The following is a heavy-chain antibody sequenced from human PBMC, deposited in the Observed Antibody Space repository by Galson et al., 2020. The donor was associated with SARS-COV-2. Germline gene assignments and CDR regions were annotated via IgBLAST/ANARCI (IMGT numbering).Heavy chain of an antibody. Sequence: SETLSLTCTVSGGSISSYYWSWIRQPPGKGLEWIGYIYYSGSTNYNPSLKSRVTISVDTSKNQFSLKLSSVTAADTAVYYCARGLAGELRGALDNWFVPWGQGTLVTVSS. D-gene: IGHD1-26*01. J-gene: IGHJ5*02. CDR1: GGSISSYY. CDR2: IYYSGST. CDR3: ARGLAGELRGALDNWFVP. V-gene: IGHV4-59*13.